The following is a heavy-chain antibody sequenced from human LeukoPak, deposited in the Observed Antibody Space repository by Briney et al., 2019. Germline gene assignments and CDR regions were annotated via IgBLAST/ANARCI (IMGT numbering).Heavy chain of an antibody. D-gene: IGHD1-7*01. CDR1: GFTFSNYG. J-gene: IGHJ4*02. CDR3: ARPPTYNWNYDY. CDR2: ISYDGTNK. Sequence: GGSLRLSCAASGFTFSNYGMHWVRQAPGKGLEWVGVISYDGTNKYYADSVKGRFTISRDNAKNSLYLQMNSLRAEDTAVYYCARPPTYNWNYDYWGQGTLVAVSS. V-gene: IGHV3-30*03.